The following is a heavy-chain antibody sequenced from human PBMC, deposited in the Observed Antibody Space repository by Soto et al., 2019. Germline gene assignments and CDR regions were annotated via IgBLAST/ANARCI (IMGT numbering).Heavy chain of an antibody. J-gene: IGHJ3*02. CDR3: ANYLANHGDYDGYAFDI. CDR2: ISWNSGSI. D-gene: IGHD4-17*01. V-gene: IGHV3-9*01. Sequence: EVQLVESGGGLVQPGRSLRLSCAASGFTFDDYAMHWVRQAPGKGLEWVSGISWNSGSIGYADSVKGRFTISRDNAKNSLYLQMNSLRAEDTGFYYCANYLANHGDYDGYAFDIWGLGTMVTVSS. CDR1: GFTFDDYA.